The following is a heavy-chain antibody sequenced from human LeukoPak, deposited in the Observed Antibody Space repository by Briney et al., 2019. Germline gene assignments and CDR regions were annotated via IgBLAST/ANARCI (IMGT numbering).Heavy chain of an antibody. D-gene: IGHD6-13*01. V-gene: IGHV3-21*01. Sequence: PGGSLRLSCAASGFTFSSYSVNWVRQAPGKGLEWVSSISSSSSYIYYADSVKGRFTISRDNAKNSLYLQMNSLRAEDTAVYYCARVSGGIAAAGIYYGMDVWGQGTTVTVSS. CDR2: ISSSSSYI. J-gene: IGHJ6*02. CDR1: GFTFSSYS. CDR3: ARVSGGIAAAGIYYGMDV.